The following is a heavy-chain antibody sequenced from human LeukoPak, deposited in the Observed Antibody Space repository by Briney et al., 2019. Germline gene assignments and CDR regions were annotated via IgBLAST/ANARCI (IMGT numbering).Heavy chain of an antibody. J-gene: IGHJ4*02. D-gene: IGHD6-13*01. Sequence: VASVKVSCKASGYPFNTYDINWVRQATGQGLEWMGWMNPNSGNTGYAPKFQGRVTMTRNSSISTAYMELSSLRSEDTAVYYCARAPTIAAATTYWGQGTLVTVSS. CDR1: GYPFNTYD. CDR3: ARAPTIAAATTY. CDR2: MNPNSGNT. V-gene: IGHV1-8*01.